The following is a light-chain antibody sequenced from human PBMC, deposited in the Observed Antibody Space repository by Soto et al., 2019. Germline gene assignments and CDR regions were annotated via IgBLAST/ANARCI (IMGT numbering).Light chain of an antibody. J-gene: IGLJ2*01. CDR3: RLYTSSSTVV. V-gene: IGLV2-18*01. CDR2: EVS. CDR1: SSDVGSYNR. Sequence: QSALTQPPSVSGSPGQSVTISCTGTSSDVGSYNRVSWYQQPPGTAPKLMIYEVSNRPSGVPDRFSGSKSGNTASLTISGLQAEDGADYYCRLYTSSSTVVFGGGTKVTVL.